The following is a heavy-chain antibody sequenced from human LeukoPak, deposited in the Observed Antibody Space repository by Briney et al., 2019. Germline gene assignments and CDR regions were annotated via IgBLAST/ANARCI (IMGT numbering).Heavy chain of an antibody. CDR2: INPNSGDT. J-gene: IGHJ4*02. Sequence: GASVKVSCKASGYTFTGYYMHWVRQAPGQGLEWMGWINPNSGDTNYAQKFQGRVTMSRDTSTSTVYMELSSLRSEDTAFYYCATDQLNRFCSGGSCSTTHDYWGQGTLVTVSS. D-gene: IGHD2-15*01. V-gene: IGHV1-2*02. CDR1: GYTFTGYY. CDR3: ATDQLNRFCSGGSCSTTHDY.